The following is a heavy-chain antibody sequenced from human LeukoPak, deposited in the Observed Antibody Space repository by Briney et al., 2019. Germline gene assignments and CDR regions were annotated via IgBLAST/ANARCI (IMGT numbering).Heavy chain of an antibody. CDR3: AREGAPRGYSYGYYYYYMDV. CDR1: GYTFTSYD. J-gene: IGHJ6*03. Sequence: ASVKVSCKASGYTFTSYDINWVRQATGQGLEWMGWMNPNSGNIGYAQKFQGRVTITRNTSISTAYMELSSLRSEDTAVYYCAREGAPRGYSYGYYYYYMDVWGKGTTVTVSS. CDR2: MNPNSGNI. V-gene: IGHV1-8*03. D-gene: IGHD5-18*01.